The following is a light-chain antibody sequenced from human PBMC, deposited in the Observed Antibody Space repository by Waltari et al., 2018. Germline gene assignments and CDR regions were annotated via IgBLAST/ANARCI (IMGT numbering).Light chain of an antibody. Sequence: DIAVTQSPLSLPVTPGEAAPIPYRYSQRLLHSNGYNYLDWYLQKPGQSPQLLIYLCSNRASGVPDRFSGSGSGTDFTLKISRVEAEDVGVYYCMQSLRALWTFGQGTKVEIK. V-gene: IGKV2-28*01. CDR1: QRLLHSNGYNY. J-gene: IGKJ1*01. CDR3: MQSLRALWT. CDR2: LCS.